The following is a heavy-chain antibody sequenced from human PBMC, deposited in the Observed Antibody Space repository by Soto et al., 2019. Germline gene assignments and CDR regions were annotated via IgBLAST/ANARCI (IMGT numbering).Heavy chain of an antibody. V-gene: IGHV3-23*01. J-gene: IGHJ3*01. CDR1: GFTFRSYA. D-gene: IGHD3-3*01. CDR3: ANDPFVISMFGLTPSVYDYFDV. Sequence: GVSLRLSCLASGFTFRSYAMTWARQGPGRGLEWVSAISRSVGSAFSADSLKGRFTISRDNSKNTLFLQMNSLRAEDTAVYYCANDPFVISMFGLTPSVYDYFDVLCRGTMVTVSS. CDR2: ISRSVGSA.